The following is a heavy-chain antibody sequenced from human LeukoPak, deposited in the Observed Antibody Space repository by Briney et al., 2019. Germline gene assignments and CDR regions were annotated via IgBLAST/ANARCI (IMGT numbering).Heavy chain of an antibody. J-gene: IGHJ3*02. Sequence: ASVKVSCKASGGTFSSYAISWVRQAPGQGLEWMGGIIPIFGTANYAQKFQGRVTITADESTSTAYMELSSLRSEDTAVYYCARGTPNSSSWYMSAFDIWGQGTMVTVSS. CDR3: ARGTPNSSSWYMSAFDI. CDR1: GGTFSSYA. D-gene: IGHD6-13*01. V-gene: IGHV1-69*13. CDR2: IIPIFGTA.